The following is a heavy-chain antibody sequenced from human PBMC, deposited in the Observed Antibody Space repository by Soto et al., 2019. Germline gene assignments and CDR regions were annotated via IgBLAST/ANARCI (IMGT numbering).Heavy chain of an antibody. V-gene: IGHV1-24*01. Sequence: GASVKVSCKVSGYTLTELSMHWVRQAPGKGLEWMGGFDPEDGETIYAQKFQGRVTMTEDTSTDTAYMELSSLRSEDTAVYYWATEDARPRGSVQVHWGQGLRVTVTS. J-gene: IGHJ4*02. D-gene: IGHD1-26*01. CDR3: ATEDARPRGSVQVH. CDR2: FDPEDGET. CDR1: GYTLTELS.